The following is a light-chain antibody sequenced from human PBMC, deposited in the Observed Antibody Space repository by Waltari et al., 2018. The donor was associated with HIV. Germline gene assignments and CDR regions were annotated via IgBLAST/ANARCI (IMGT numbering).Light chain of an antibody. CDR2: TAF. CDR3: LQDHSYPWT. Sequence: AIQLTQSPSSLSASVGDRVTLTCRASQAIGNDLGWYQQKPGKAPKLLIFTAFNLHSGVPSRFSGSGSGTDFTLTISTLQPEDFATYYWLQDHSYPWTFGQGTKVEIK. V-gene: IGKV1-6*01. J-gene: IGKJ1*01. CDR1: QAIGND.